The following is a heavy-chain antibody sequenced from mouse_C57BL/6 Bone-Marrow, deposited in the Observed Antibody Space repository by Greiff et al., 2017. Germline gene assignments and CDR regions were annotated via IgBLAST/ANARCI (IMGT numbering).Heavy chain of an antibody. Sequence: VQLQQSGAELVRPGASVKLSCTASGFNIKDDYMHWVKQRPEQGLEWIGWIDPENGDTEYASKFQGKATITADTSSNTAYLQLSSLTSEDTAVYYCTTPGTGTNWYFDVWGTGTTVTVSS. CDR3: TTPGTGTNWYFDV. CDR2: IDPENGDT. J-gene: IGHJ1*03. D-gene: IGHD4-1*01. CDR1: GFNIKDDY. V-gene: IGHV14-4*01.